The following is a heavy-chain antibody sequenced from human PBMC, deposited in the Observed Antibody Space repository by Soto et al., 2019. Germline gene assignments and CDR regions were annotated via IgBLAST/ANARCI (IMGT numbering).Heavy chain of an antibody. Sequence: GGSLRLSCAASGFTFSKYAMNWVRQAPGKGLEWVSTISASGRNTYYADSVKGRFTISRDSSKKTLYMQMNSLRADDTAVSFCAKDLLDHPRMDVWGQGTTVTVSS. V-gene: IGHV3-23*01. J-gene: IGHJ6*02. CDR3: AKDLLDHPRMDV. CDR2: ISASGRNT. D-gene: IGHD2-15*01. CDR1: GFTFSKYA.